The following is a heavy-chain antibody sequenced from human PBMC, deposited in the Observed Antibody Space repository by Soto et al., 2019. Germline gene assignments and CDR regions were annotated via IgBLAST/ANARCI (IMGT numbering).Heavy chain of an antibody. CDR2: IWYDGNDK. D-gene: IGHD2-15*01. Sequence: QVQLVESGGGVVQPGGSLRLSCGASGFTFSNYGMHWVRQAPGKGPEWLAVIWYDGNDKYYADSMKGRFTISRNNCRKTLYLQMTSLSAEDTAVYYCARKNSRTPDVWGQGTTVTVSS. CDR1: GFTFSNYG. J-gene: IGHJ6*02. V-gene: IGHV3-33*01. CDR3: ARKNSRTPDV.